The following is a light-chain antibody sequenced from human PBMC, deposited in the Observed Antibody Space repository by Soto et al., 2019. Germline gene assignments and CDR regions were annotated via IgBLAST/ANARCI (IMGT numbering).Light chain of an antibody. Sequence: EIVMTQSPATLSVSPGERATLSCRASQSVSSNLAWYQQKPGQAPRILIYGASTRATGIPARFSGSGSGTEFTLTISSLQSEDFAVYYCQQCNNWPLTFGQGTRVEIK. CDR1: QSVSSN. CDR2: GAS. CDR3: QQCNNWPLT. J-gene: IGKJ1*01. V-gene: IGKV3-15*01.